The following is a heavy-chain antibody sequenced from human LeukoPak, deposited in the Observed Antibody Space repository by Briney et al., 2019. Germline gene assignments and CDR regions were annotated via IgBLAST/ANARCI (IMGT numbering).Heavy chain of an antibody. CDR1: GFTFDDYA. CDR2: ISWNSGSI. J-gene: IGHJ3*02. D-gene: IGHD5-18*01. Sequence: PGRSLRLSCAASGFTFDDYAMHWVRHAPGKGLEWVSGISWNSGSIGYADSVKGRFTISRDNAKNSLYLQMNSLRAEDMALYYCAKGQMAAMGSGAFDIWGQGTMVTVSS. V-gene: IGHV3-9*03. CDR3: AKGQMAAMGSGAFDI.